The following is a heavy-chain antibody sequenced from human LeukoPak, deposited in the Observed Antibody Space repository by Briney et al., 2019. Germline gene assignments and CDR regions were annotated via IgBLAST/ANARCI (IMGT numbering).Heavy chain of an antibody. Sequence: GESLQISCKGSGYSFTRYWISWVRQVPGKGLEWMGRIDPSDSYTNYSPSFQGHVPISADKSIGTAYLQWSSLKASDTAMYYCARRGDYVWGSYRMYYFDYWGQGTLVTVSS. CDR3: ARRGDYVWGSYRMYYFDY. D-gene: IGHD3-16*02. CDR1: GYSFTRYW. V-gene: IGHV5-10-1*01. CDR2: IDPSDSYT. J-gene: IGHJ4*02.